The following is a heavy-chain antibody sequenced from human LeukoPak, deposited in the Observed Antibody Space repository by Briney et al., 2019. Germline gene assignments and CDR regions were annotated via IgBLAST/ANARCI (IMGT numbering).Heavy chain of an antibody. CDR1: GFTFSTYS. CDR3: ARDGSQYSSSWHGDY. CDR2: ISSGSSTI. Sequence: GGSLRLSCAASGFTFSTYSMNWVRQAPGKGLEWVSYISSGSSTIYYADSVKGRFTISRDNAKNSLDLQMNSLRAEDTAVYYCARDGSQYSSSWHGDYWGQGTLVTVSP. J-gene: IGHJ4*02. D-gene: IGHD6-13*01. V-gene: IGHV3-48*01.